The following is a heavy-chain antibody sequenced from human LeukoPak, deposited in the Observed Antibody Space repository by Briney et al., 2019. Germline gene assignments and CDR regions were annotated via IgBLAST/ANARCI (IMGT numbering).Heavy chain of an antibody. CDR1: GYIFTNYW. V-gene: IGHV5-51*01. CDR3: ARLRVYDILTGPYHDLDY. CDR2: IFPGDSDT. D-gene: IGHD3-9*01. J-gene: IGHJ4*02. Sequence: GESLKISCKGSGYIFTNYWIAWVRQMPGKGLEWMGVIFPGDSDTRYSPSFQGQVTISADKSISTAYLQWSSLKASDTAMYYCARLRVYDILTGPYHDLDYWGQGTLVTVSS.